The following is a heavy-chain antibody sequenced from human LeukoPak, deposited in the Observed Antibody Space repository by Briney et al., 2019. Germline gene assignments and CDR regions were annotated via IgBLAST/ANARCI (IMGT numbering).Heavy chain of an antibody. CDR1: GYSISSGYY. CDR3: ARGRIGSYGPFDH. J-gene: IGHJ4*02. CDR2: IYHSGST. Sequence: SETLSLTCSVSGYSISSGYYWGWIRQPPGKGLEWIGSIYHSGSTYYNPSLKSRVTISVDTSKNQFSLKLSSVTAADTAVYYCARGRIGSYGPFDHWGQGTLVTVSS. D-gene: IGHD1-26*01. V-gene: IGHV4-38-2*02.